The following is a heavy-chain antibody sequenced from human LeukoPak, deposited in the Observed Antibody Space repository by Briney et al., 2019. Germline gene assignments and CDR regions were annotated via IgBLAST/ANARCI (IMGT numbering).Heavy chain of an antibody. CDR3: ARIGLPGYGYGSDY. CDR2: ISSSSTYI. CDR1: GFTFSRYS. V-gene: IGHV3-21*01. J-gene: IGHJ4*02. Sequence: GGSLRLSCAASGFTFSRYSMNWVRQAPGKGLEWVSSISSSSTYIYYADSVKGRFTISRDNAKNSLYLQMNSLRAEDTAVYYCARIGLPGYGYGSDYWGQGTLVTVSS. D-gene: IGHD5-18*01.